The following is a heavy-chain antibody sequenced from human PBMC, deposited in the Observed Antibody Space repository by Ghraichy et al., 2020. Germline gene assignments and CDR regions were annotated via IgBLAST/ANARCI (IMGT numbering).Heavy chain of an antibody. Sequence: ASVKVSCKVSGYTLTELSMHWVRQAPGKGLEWMGGFDPEDGETIYAQKFQGRVTMTEDTSTDTAYMELSSLRSEDTTVYYCATLRGSSWYTNYFDYWGQGTLVTVSS. CDR1: GYTLTELS. V-gene: IGHV1-24*01. CDR2: FDPEDGET. D-gene: IGHD6-13*01. J-gene: IGHJ4*02. CDR3: ATLRGSSWYTNYFDY.